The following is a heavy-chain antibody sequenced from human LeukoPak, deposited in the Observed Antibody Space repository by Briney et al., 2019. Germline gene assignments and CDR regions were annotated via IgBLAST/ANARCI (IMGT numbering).Heavy chain of an antibody. Sequence: GGSLRLSCAASGFTFSTFGVHWVRQAPGKGLEWVAFIRYDGTIDHYADSVKGRFTISRDNSKNTLYLQMNSLRVEDTAVYHCGKRILVADKFDFWGQGTLVTVSP. D-gene: IGHD6-19*01. J-gene: IGHJ4*02. CDR2: IRYDGTID. V-gene: IGHV3-30*02. CDR1: GFTFSTFG. CDR3: GKRILVADKFDF.